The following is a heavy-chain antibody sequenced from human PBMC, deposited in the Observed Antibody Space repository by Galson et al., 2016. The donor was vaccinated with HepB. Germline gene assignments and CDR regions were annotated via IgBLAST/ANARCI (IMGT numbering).Heavy chain of an antibody. V-gene: IGHV4-4*02. CDR1: GGSISSPPC. CDR3: ARRLAGNLVRGFDP. J-gene: IGHJ5*02. Sequence: SETLSLTCAVSGGSISSPPCWSWVRQAPGKGLEWIGEIFHSGSTNYTPSLKSRVTISVDKFKNQFSLKLNSVTAADTAVYYCARRLAGNLVRGFDPWGQGTLVTVSS. CDR2: IFHSGST. D-gene: IGHD3-10*01.